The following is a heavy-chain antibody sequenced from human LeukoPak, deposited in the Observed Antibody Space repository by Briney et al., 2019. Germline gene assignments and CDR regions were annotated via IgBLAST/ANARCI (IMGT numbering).Heavy chain of an antibody. CDR1: GFTSDFTFSSRW. D-gene: IGHD2-2*02. Sequence: GGSLRLSCEVSGFTSDFTFSSRWMPWVRHSPGQGLVWDALVKPDGSANYADSVKGRFIVSRDNADSTMYLHMSNLRVDDTALYFCHPLAYTANWGPGTLVTVS. J-gene: IGHJ4*02. V-gene: IGHV3-74*01. CDR2: VKPDGSA. CDR3: HPLAYTAN.